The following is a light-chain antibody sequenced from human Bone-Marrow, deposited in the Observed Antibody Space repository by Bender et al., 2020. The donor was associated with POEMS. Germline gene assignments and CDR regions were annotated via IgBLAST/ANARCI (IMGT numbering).Light chain of an antibody. J-gene: IGLJ3*02. CDR3: QAWISNTVV. Sequence: SYDLTQPAAVSVSPGQTARMTCSGERLGDMYVCWYQQKTGQSPVVIIYRDTERPSGISERFSASISGNTATLTISGTQSMDEADYYCQAWISNTVVFGGGTKLTVL. V-gene: IGLV3-1*01. CDR2: RDT. CDR1: RLGDMY.